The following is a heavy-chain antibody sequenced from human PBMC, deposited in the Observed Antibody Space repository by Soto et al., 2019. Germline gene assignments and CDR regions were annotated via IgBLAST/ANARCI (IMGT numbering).Heavy chain of an antibody. J-gene: IGHJ5*02. CDR2: IYYSGGT. CDR3: ASKLLYFDCPQGNWFAP. V-gene: IGHV4-30-4*01. D-gene: IGHD3-9*01. Sequence: SETLSLTCTVSGGSISSGDYYWSWIRQPPGKGLEWIGYIYYSGGTYYNPSLKSRVTISVDTSKNQFSLKLSSVTAADTAVYYCASKLLYFDCPQGNWFAPRGQRTLVPVSS. CDR1: GGSISSGDYY.